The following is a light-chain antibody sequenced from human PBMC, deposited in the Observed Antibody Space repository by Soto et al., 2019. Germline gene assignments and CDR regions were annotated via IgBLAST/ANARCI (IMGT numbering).Light chain of an antibody. CDR1: SSNIGSTT. Sequence: QSVLTQPPSASGTPGQRVTISCSGSSSNIGSTTVKWYQQLPGTAPKLLIYNNNQRPSGVPDRFSGSTAGTSASLAISGLAAEDEDDYYCAAWDDSLSGVVFGGGTKLTVL. J-gene: IGLJ3*02. V-gene: IGLV1-44*01. CDR3: AAWDDSLSGVV. CDR2: NNN.